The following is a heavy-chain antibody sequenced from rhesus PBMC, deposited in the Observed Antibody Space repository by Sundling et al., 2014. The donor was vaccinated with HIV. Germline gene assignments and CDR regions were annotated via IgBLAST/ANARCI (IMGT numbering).Heavy chain of an antibody. CDR1: GASISSNY. Sequence: QVQLQESGPGLVKPSETLSLTCAVSGASISSNYWSWIRQAPGKGLEWIGYISGSSGSTDYNPSLKSRVTISTDTSKNQFSLKLTSVTAADTAVYYCAREGRTWNYGYGLESWGQGVVVTVSS. CDR3: AREGRTWNYGYGLES. D-gene: IGHD1-1*01. V-gene: IGHV4-165*01. CDR2: ISGSSGST. J-gene: IGHJ6*01.